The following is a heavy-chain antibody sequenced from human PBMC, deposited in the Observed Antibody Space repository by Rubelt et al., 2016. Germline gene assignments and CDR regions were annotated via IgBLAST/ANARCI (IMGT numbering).Heavy chain of an antibody. Sequence: QLQLQESGPGLVKPSETLSLTCTVSGGSISSSSYYWGWIRQPPGKGLEWIGSIYYSGSTYYNPSPKSRVTISVDTSKNQFSLKLSSVTAADSAVYYCARDLIGIAAAGTSYWGQGTLVTVSS. J-gene: IGHJ4*02. CDR2: IYYSGST. V-gene: IGHV4-39*07. CDR1: GGSISSSSYY. CDR3: ARDLIGIAAAGTSY. D-gene: IGHD6-13*01.